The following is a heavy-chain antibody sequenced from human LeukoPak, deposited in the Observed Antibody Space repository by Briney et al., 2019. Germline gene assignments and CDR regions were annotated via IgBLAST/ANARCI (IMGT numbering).Heavy chain of an antibody. J-gene: IGHJ4*02. V-gene: IGHV4-34*01. CDR1: GGSFSGYY. Sequence: PSETLSLTCAVYGGSFSGYYWSWIRQPPGKGLEWIGSIYHNGITYYNPSLKSRVSISVDTSKNNFSLTLNSVTAADTAVYYCARSLDYYDSSGQKYWGQGILVTVSS. CDR3: ARSLDYYDSSGQKY. D-gene: IGHD3-22*01. CDR2: IYHNGIT.